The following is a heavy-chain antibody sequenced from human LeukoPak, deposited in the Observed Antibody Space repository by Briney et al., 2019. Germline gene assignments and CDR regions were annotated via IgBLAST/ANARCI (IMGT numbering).Heavy chain of an antibody. V-gene: IGHV3-20*04. CDR2: MNWNGGGT. CDR3: ARDRGIYGSGSYGSSYYFDY. J-gene: IGHJ4*02. Sequence: ESLTLSCAASGLIFDDYCMSWVRHAPGEGLEWVCGMNWNGGGTGYADSVKGRFTISRDNAKNSLYLQMNSLRAEDTALYYCARDRGIYGSGSYGSSYYFDYWGQGTLVTVSS. CDR1: GLIFDDYC. D-gene: IGHD3-10*01.